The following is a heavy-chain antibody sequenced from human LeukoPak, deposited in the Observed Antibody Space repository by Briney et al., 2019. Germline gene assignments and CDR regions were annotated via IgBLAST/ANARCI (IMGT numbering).Heavy chain of an antibody. CDR1: GGSFSGYY. V-gene: IGHV4-34*01. Sequence: SETLSLTCAVYGGSFSGYYWSWIRQPPGKGLEWIGEINHSGSTNYNLSLKSRVTISVDTSKNQFSLKLSSVTAADTAVYYCARGGYYGPDAFDIWGQGTMVTVSS. CDR2: INHSGST. CDR3: ARGGYYGPDAFDI. D-gene: IGHD3-10*01. J-gene: IGHJ3*02.